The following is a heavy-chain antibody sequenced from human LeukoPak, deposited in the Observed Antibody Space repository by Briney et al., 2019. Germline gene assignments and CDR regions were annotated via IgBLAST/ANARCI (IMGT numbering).Heavy chain of an antibody. Sequence: GASVKVSCKVSGYTLTELSMHWVRQAPGKGLEWMGGFDPEDGETIYAQKFQGRVTTTEDTSTDTAYMELSSLRSEDTAVYYCATGREVLGVKFDYWGQGTLVTVSS. CDR1: GYTLTELS. D-gene: IGHD3-10*01. CDR3: ATGREVLGVKFDY. J-gene: IGHJ4*02. V-gene: IGHV1-24*01. CDR2: FDPEDGET.